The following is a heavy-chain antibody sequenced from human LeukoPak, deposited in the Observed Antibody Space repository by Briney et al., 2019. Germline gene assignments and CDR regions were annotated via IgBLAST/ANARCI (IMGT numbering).Heavy chain of an antibody. CDR2: ISGSGGST. CDR1: GFTFSSYA. D-gene: IGHD2-2*01. Sequence: GGSLRLSCAASGFTFSSYAMSWVRQAPGKGLEWVSAISGSGGSTYYADSVKGRFTISRDNSKNTLYLQMNSLRAEDTAVYYCAKSTSPLYYYYGMDVWGQGTTVTVSS. J-gene: IGHJ6*02. V-gene: IGHV3-23*01. CDR3: AKSTSPLYYYYGMDV.